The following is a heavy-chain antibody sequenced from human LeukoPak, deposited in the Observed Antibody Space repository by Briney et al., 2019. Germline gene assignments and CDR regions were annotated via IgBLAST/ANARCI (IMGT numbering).Heavy chain of an antibody. J-gene: IGHJ3*02. CDR2: IYPGDSDT. CDR3: ARGSYYDFWSGYYPDAFDI. V-gene: IGHV5-51*01. D-gene: IGHD3-3*01. Sequence: GESLKISCKGSGYSFTSYWIGWVRQLSGKGLEWMGIIYPGDSDTRYSPSFQGQVTISADKSISTAYLQWSSLKASDTAMYYCARGSYYDFWSGYYPDAFDIWGQGTMVTVSS. CDR1: GYSFTSYW.